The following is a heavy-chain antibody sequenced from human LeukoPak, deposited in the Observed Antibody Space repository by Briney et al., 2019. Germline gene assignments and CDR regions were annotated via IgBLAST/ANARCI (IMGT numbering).Heavy chain of an antibody. CDR2: ISGSGGST. V-gene: IGHV3-23*01. Sequence: PGGSLRLSCAASGFTFSSYAMSWVRQAPGKGLEWVSAISGSGGSTYYADSVKGRFTISRDNSKNTLYLQMNSLRAEDTAVYYCAKGSAYSIFQKVYFDYWGQGTLVTVSS. CDR3: AKGSAYSIFQKVYFDY. CDR1: GFTFSSYA. D-gene: IGHD4-11*01. J-gene: IGHJ4*02.